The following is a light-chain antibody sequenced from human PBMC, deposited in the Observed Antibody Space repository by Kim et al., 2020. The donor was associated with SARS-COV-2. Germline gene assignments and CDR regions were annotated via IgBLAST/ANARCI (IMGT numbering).Light chain of an antibody. J-gene: IGKJ2*01. CDR2: STS. CDR1: QSLNSW. CDR3: QQYDTYPYT. Sequence: DIQMTQSHSTLSASVGDRVTITCRASQSLNSWVAWYQQKPGKATDLLIYSTSTLQSGVPSRFSGSRSGTEFTLTISSRQPHDFATYYCQQYDTYPYTFGQWTKLDI. V-gene: IGKV1-5*03.